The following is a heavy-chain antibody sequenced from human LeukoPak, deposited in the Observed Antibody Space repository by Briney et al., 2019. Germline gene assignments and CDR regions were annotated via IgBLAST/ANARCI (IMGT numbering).Heavy chain of an antibody. CDR1: GFTFSSYE. J-gene: IGHJ5*02. CDR2: ISSSGNTI. CDR3: ARTSGYCISTSCYNWFDP. V-gene: IGHV3-48*03. Sequence: QPGGSLRLSCAASGFTFSSYEMNWVRQAPGKGLEWVSYISSSGNTIYYADSVKGRFTISRDNAKNSLYLQMNSLRAEDTAVDYCARTSGYCISTSCYNWFDPWGQGTLVTVSS. D-gene: IGHD2-2*03.